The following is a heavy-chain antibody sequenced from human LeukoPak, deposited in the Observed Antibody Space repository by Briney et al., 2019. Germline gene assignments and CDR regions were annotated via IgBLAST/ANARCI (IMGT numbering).Heavy chain of an antibody. D-gene: IGHD3-16*01. CDR3: ARNLGPFDV. CDR2: IADAGT. V-gene: IGHV3-23*01. Sequence: GGSLRLSCAASKFTFSSYWMSWVRQAPGKGLEWVSTIADAGTYYADSVKGRFIISRDNSKNMLYLQLNSLRADDTAMYYCARNLGPFDVRGHGTMVTVSS. J-gene: IGHJ3*01. CDR1: KFTFSSYW.